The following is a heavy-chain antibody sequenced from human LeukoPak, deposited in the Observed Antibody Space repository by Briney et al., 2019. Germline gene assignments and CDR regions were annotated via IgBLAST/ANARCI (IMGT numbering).Heavy chain of an antibody. D-gene: IGHD2-15*01. J-gene: IGHJ4*02. CDR3: AKAPVTTCRGAFCYPFDY. CDR1: GFTLSSYA. Sequence: GGSLRLSCAASGFTLSSYAMSWVRRAPGKGLEWVSAISDTGNTYHADSVKGRFTISRDSSKNTLFLQMNRLRPEDAAVYYCAKAPVTTCRGAFCYPFDYWGLGTLVTVSS. CDR2: ISDTGNT. V-gene: IGHV3-23*01.